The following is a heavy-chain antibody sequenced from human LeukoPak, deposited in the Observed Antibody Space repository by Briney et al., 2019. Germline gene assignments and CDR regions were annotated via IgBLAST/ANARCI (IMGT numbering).Heavy chain of an antibody. CDR2: ISSGSSAI. J-gene: IGHJ4*02. V-gene: IGHV3-21*01. Sequence: GGSLRLSCAASGFTFSSYCMTWVRQAPGKGLEWVSIISSGSSAIFSADALKGRFTISRDDAKNLLYLDMNSLRAEDTAVYYCARGHTAVTRHFDFWGQGTLVTVS. CDR1: GFTFSSYC. D-gene: IGHD4-17*01. CDR3: ARGHTAVTRHFDF.